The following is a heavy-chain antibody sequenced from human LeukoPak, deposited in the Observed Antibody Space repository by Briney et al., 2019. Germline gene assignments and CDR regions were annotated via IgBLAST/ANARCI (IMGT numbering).Heavy chain of an antibody. Sequence: PGGSLRLSCVASGFPFSSYWMTWVRQAPGKGLEWVANIKQDGSKKSYVDSVKGQFTISRDNTKNTLYLQLNSLRAEDTAVYYCARDVGKKPDYWGQGTLVTVSS. CDR3: ARDVGKKPDY. J-gene: IGHJ4*02. D-gene: IGHD1-1*01. V-gene: IGHV3-7*01. CDR2: IKQDGSKK. CDR1: GFPFSSYW.